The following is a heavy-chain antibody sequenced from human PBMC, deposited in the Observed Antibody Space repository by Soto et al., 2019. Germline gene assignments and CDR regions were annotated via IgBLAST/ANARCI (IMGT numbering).Heavy chain of an antibody. CDR3: ARDNRVDERWLQFFDY. Sequence: EVQLVESGGGLVKPGGSLRLSCAASGFTFSSYSMNWVRQAPGKGLEWVSSISSSSSYIYYADSVKGRFTISRDNAKNSLYLQMNSLRAEDTAVYYCARDNRVDERWLQFFDYWGQGTLVTVSS. D-gene: IGHD5-12*01. CDR2: ISSSSSYI. V-gene: IGHV3-21*01. J-gene: IGHJ4*02. CDR1: GFTFSSYS.